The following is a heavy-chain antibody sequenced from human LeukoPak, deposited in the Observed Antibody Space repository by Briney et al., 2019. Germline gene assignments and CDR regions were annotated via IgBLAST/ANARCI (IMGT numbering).Heavy chain of an antibody. D-gene: IGHD2-15*01. CDR1: GVTFSRYW. J-gene: IGHJ4*02. Sequence: GGSLRLSCAASGVTFSRYWMHWVRQAPGKGLVWVSRIKNDGSSTTYADAVKGRFTISRNNAKNTLYLQMISLRAEDTAVYYCVREPYCSGGSCYTSGFDCWGQGTLVTVSS. V-gene: IGHV3-74*01. CDR2: IKNDGSST. CDR3: VREPYCSGGSCYTSGFDC.